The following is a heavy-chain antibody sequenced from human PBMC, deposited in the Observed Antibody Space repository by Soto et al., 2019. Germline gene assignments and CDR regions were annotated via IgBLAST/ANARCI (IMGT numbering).Heavy chain of an antibody. CDR3: TTDPQRQLELRNPLDY. D-gene: IGHD1-7*01. CDR2: IKSKTDGGTT. J-gene: IGHJ4*02. CDR1: GFTFSNAW. Sequence: GGSLRLSCAASGFTFSNAWMSWVRQAPGKGLEWVGRIKSKTDGGTTDYAAPVKGRFTISRDDSKNTLYLQMNSLKTEDTAVYYCTTDPQRQLELRNPLDYWGQGTLVTVSS. V-gene: IGHV3-15*01.